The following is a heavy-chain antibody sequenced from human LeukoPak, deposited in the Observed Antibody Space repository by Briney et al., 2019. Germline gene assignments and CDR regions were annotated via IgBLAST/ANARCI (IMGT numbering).Heavy chain of an antibody. J-gene: IGHJ4*02. V-gene: IGHV4-34*01. CDR3: ARGGYYYDSSGYYSLDY. CDR2: INHGGST. CDR1: GGSFSAYY. Sequence: SETLSLTCAVSGGSFSAYYWSWIRQPPGKGLEWIGEINHGGSTNYNPSLKSRVTISVDTSKNQFSLKLSSVTAADTAVYYCARGGYYYDSSGYYSLDYWGQGTLVTVSS. D-gene: IGHD3-22*01.